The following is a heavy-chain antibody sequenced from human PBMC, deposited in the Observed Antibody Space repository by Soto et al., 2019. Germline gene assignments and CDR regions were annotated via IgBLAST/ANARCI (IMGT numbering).Heavy chain of an antibody. J-gene: IGHJ4*02. CDR2: IYSSGST. Sequence: ASETLSLTCTVSGGSISYYYWNWIRQSAGKGLEWIGRIYSSGSTNYNPSLKSRISMSIDTSKNQFSLKVRAVSAADTAVYYCARDYGSGSYYTFDYWGQGTQVTVSS. D-gene: IGHD3-10*01. CDR3: ARDYGSGSYYTFDY. V-gene: IGHV4-4*07. CDR1: GGSISYYY.